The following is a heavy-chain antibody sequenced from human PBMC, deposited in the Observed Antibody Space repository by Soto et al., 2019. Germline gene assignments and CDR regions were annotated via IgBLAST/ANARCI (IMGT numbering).Heavy chain of an antibody. CDR1: GFTFSNVW. CDR2: IKSRTENETT. CDR3: VTVLPHANSWFDY. V-gene: IGHV3-15*01. Sequence: GHLVESGGGFVKPGGSLTLSCAASGFTFSNVWLSWVRQGPGKGLVWLGRIKSRTENETTDYASPARGRFIISRDDSKNMLYLQLNSLKSEDTGVYYCVTVLPHANSWFDYWGQGTPVTVSS. J-gene: IGHJ4*02. D-gene: IGHD2-2*01.